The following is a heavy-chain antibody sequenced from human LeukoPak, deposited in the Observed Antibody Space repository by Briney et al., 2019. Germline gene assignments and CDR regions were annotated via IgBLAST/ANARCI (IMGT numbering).Heavy chain of an antibody. Sequence: SETLSLTRTVSGGSISSYYWSWIRQPPGKGLEWIGYIYYSGSTNYNPSLKSRVTISVDTSKNQFSLKLSSVTAADTAVYYCARGEWELPYFDYWGQGTLVTVSS. J-gene: IGHJ4*02. D-gene: IGHD1-26*01. CDR3: ARGEWELPYFDY. CDR1: GGSISSYY. CDR2: IYYSGST. V-gene: IGHV4-59*01.